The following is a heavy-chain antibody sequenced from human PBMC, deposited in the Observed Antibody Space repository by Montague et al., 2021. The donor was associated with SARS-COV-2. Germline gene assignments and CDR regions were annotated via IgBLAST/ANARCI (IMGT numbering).Heavy chain of an antibody. Sequence: SLRLSCAASGFTFSSYSMNWVRQAPGKGLEWVSSISSSSSYIYYADSVKGRFTISRDDAKNSLYLQMNSLRAEDTAVYYCASGLVGLLWFGEKYVGGSWFEPWGQGTLVTVSS. CDR1: GFTFSSYS. CDR3: ASGLVGLLWFGEKYVGGSWFEP. CDR2: ISSSSSYI. J-gene: IGHJ5*02. V-gene: IGHV3-21*01. D-gene: IGHD3-10*01.